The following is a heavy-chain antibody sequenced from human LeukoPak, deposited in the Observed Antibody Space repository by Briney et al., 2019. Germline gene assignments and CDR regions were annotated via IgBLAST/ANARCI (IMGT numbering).Heavy chain of an antibody. Sequence: ASVKVSCKASGYTFTSYYMHWVRQAPGQGLEWMGIINPSGGSTNYAQKFQGRVTITTDESTSTAYMELSSLRSEDTAVYYCARGRVGATEADHYYYMDVWGKGTTVTVSS. CDR2: INPSGGST. V-gene: IGHV1-46*01. D-gene: IGHD1-26*01. CDR1: GYTFTSYY. J-gene: IGHJ6*03. CDR3: ARGRVGATEADHYYYMDV.